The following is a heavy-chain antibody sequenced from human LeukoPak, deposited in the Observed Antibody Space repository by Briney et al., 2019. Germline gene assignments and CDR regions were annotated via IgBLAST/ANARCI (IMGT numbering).Heavy chain of an antibody. J-gene: IGHJ3*01. CDR1: GGSITNYY. V-gene: IGHV4-59*01. D-gene: IGHD6-19*01. CDR2: ISYRGNT. CDR3: ARESSSAAAFDV. Sequence: SETLSLTCTVSGGSITNYYWTWIRQPPGKGLEWIGYISYRGNTNYNPSLKSRVTISVDGSKNQFSLYLSSVTAADTAVYYCARESSSAAAFDVWGQGTMVTVSS.